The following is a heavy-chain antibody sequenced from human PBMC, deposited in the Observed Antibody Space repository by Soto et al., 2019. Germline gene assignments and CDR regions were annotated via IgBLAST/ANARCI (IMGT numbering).Heavy chain of an antibody. Sequence: PSETLSLTCAVHGGSFGDYYWGWIRHPPGKGLEWIGEISHSGSTNYNAPLKSRVTISLDTSKNHFSLKLSSVTAADTAVYYCARGLRASFGVRLSYYYYGMNVWGQGTAVTVSS. CDR3: ARGLRASFGVRLSYYYYGMNV. CDR2: ISHSGST. V-gene: IGHV4-34*01. D-gene: IGHD3-10*01. CDR1: GGSFGDYY. J-gene: IGHJ6*02.